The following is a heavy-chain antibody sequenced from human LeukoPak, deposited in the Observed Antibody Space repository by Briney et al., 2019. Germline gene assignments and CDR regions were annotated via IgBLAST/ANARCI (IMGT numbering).Heavy chain of an antibody. D-gene: IGHD3-22*01. CDR2: IYYSGST. Sequence: SETLSLTCTVSGDSISSYYWSWIRQHPGKGLEWIGYIYYSGSTYYNPSLKSRVTISVDTSKNQFSLKLSSVTAADTAVYYCAREYYYDSTAYYFDYWGQGTLVTVSS. CDR1: GDSISSYY. CDR3: AREYYYDSTAYYFDY. V-gene: IGHV4-59*06. J-gene: IGHJ4*02.